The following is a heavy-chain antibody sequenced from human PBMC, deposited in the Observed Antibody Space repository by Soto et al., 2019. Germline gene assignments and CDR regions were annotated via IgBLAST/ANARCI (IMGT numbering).Heavy chain of an antibody. CDR1: GFTFSSYS. V-gene: IGHV3-48*01. CDR3: ARHPERIAEIGWFDP. J-gene: IGHJ5*02. Sequence: GGSLRLSCAASGFTFSSYSMNWVRQAPGKGLERVSYFSSSISTLYYADSVKGRFTISRDNAKNSLYLQMNSLRAEDTAVYYCARHPERIAEIGWFDPWGQGTLVTVSS. D-gene: IGHD6-13*01. CDR2: FSSSISTL.